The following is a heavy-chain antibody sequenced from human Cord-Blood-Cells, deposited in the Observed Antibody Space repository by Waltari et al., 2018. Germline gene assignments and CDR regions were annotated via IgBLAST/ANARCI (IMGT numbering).Heavy chain of an antibody. CDR1: GGSISIGDYY. D-gene: IGHD2-2*01. CDR3: AGGCSSTSCYNWFDP. V-gene: IGHV4-30-4*08. Sequence: QVQLQESGPGLVKPSQTLSLTCTVSGGSISIGDYYWSWIRQPPGKGLEWIGYIYYSGSTYYNPSLKSRVTISVDTSKNQFSLKLSSVTAADTAVYYCAGGCSSTSCYNWFDPWGQGTLVTVSS. J-gene: IGHJ5*02. CDR2: IYYSGST.